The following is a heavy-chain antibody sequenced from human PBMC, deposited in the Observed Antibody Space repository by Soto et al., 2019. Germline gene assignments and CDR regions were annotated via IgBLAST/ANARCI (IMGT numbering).Heavy chain of an antibody. CDR2: INHSGSS. CDR1: VGSFSGHY. V-gene: IGHV4-34*02. J-gene: IGHJ4*02. CDR3: ARGMAVTGHYLDY. Sequence: QVQLQQWCPGLLKPSETLSLTCAVYVGSFSGHYWSWIRQPPGKGLEWIGEINHSGSSNYNPSLKSRVTISVDTSKNQFSLKLSSVTAADTAVYYCARGMAVTGHYLDYWGQGNLVTVSS. D-gene: IGHD6-19*01.